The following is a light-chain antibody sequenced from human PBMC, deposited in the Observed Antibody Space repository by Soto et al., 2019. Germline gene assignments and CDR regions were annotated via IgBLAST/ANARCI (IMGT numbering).Light chain of an antibody. Sequence: EIVMTQSPATLSVSPGERATLSCRASQSVSSNLAWYQQKPGQAPRLLIYGASTRATGIPARFSGSVSGTEFTLTISNLQSEDFAVYYCQQYNNWPRWTFGQGTKVEIK. V-gene: IGKV3-15*01. J-gene: IGKJ1*01. CDR2: GAS. CDR3: QQYNNWPRWT. CDR1: QSVSSN.